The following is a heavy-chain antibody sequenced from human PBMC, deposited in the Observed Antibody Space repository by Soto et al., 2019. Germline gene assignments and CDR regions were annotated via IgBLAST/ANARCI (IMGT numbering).Heavy chain of an antibody. V-gene: IGHV4-34*01. CDR2: INHSGST. Sequence: SETLSLTCAVYGGSFSGYYWSWIRQPPGKGLEWIGEINHSGSTNYNPSLKSRVTISVDTSKNQFSLKLSSVTAADTAVYYCARGTGYDYVWGSYRGGFDYWGQGTLVTVSS. CDR3: ARGTGYDYVWGSYRGGFDY. CDR1: GGSFSGYY. J-gene: IGHJ4*02. D-gene: IGHD3-16*02.